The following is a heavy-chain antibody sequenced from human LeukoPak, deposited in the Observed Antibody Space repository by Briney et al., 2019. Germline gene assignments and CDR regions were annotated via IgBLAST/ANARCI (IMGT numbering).Heavy chain of an antibody. J-gene: IGHJ5*02. CDR2: IYHSGST. V-gene: IGHV4-30-2*01. D-gene: IGHD2-21*02. CDR1: GGSISSGGYS. CDR3: ARVVTGLLEGNWFDP. Sequence: PSQTLSLTCAVSGGSISSGGYSWSWIRQPPGKGLEWIGYIYHSGSTYYTPSLKSRVTISVDRSKNQFSLKLSSVTAADTAVYHCARVVTGLLEGNWFDPWGQGTLVTVSS.